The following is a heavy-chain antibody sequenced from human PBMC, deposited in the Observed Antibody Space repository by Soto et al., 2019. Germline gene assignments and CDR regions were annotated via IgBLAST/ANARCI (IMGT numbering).Heavy chain of an antibody. CDR2: INSDETST. J-gene: IGHJ3*01. CDR3: ARDWSQVTPEV. V-gene: IGHV3-74*01. Sequence: GGSLRLSCAASGFTFSSYWMHWVRQAPGKGLLWVSGINSDETSTNYADSVKGRFTISRDNAKNTLYLQMNSLRAEDTAVYYCARDWSQVTPEVWGQGTMVTVSS. CDR1: GFTFSSYW. D-gene: IGHD2-21*02.